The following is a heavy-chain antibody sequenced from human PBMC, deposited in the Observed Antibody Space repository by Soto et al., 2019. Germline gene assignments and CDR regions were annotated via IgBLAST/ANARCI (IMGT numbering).Heavy chain of an antibody. D-gene: IGHD4-17*01. CDR3: ARLQYTVVTAIDV. J-gene: IGHJ3*01. Sequence: SETLSLTCTVSDGSIFIGSFYWNWIRQHPGKGLEWIGYIHNNGRTSYNPSLKSRLTISLDMSKDQVSLKLTSVTAADTAVYYCARLQYTVVTAIDVWGQGTMVTVSS. CDR1: DGSIFIGSFY. CDR2: IHNNGRT. V-gene: IGHV4-31*03.